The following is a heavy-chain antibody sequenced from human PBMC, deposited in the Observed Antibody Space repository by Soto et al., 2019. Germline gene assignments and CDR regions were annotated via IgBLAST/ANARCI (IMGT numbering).Heavy chain of an antibody. CDR1: GGSISSYY. D-gene: IGHD2-15*01. J-gene: IGHJ3*02. V-gene: IGHV4-59*01. CDR3: ARARGGGSSSYAFDI. CDR2: IYYSGST. Sequence: SETLSLTCTVSGGSISSYYWSWIRQPPGKGLEWIGYIYYSGSTNYNPSLKSRVTISVDTSKNQFSLKLSSVTAADTAVYYCARARGGGSSSYAFDIWGQGTMVTVS.